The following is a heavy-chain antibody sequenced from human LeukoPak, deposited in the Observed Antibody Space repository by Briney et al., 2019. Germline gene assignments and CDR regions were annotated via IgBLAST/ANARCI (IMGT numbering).Heavy chain of an antibody. CDR2: ISAYNGNT. D-gene: IGHD7-27*01. CDR1: GYTFTSYG. Sequence: ASVKVSCKASGYTFTSYGISWARQAPGQGIEWMGWISAYNGNTNYAQKLQGRDTMTTDTSTSTAYMELRSLRSDDTAVYYCARYDRELGSTFDYWGQGTLVTVSS. J-gene: IGHJ4*02. CDR3: ARYDRELGSTFDY. V-gene: IGHV1-18*01.